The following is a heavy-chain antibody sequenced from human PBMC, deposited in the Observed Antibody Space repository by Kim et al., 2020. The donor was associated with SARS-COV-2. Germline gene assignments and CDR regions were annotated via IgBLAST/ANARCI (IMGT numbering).Heavy chain of an antibody. CDR2: IIPIFGTA. CDR1: GGTFSSHA. V-gene: IGHV1-69*13. CDR3: ARVGAYDSSGYSSDY. D-gene: IGHD3-22*01. J-gene: IGHJ4*02. Sequence: SVKVSCKASGGTFSSHAISWVRQAPGQGLEWMGGIIPIFGTANYAQKFQGRVTITADESTSTAYMELSSLRSEDTAVYYCARVGAYDSSGYSSDYWGQGTLVTVSS.